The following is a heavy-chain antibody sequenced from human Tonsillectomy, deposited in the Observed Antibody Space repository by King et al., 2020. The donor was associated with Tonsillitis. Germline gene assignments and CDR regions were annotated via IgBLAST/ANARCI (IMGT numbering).Heavy chain of an antibody. Sequence: QLVQSGGGVVQPGRSLRLSCAASGFTFSKYGMHWVRQAPGKGLEWVAVISYDGSSRYYADSVKGRFTISRDNSKNTLSLQMNSLRAEDTAVYYCAKRVCSEGGDCYPHFSGQGTLVTVSS. CDR3: AKRVCSEGGDCYPHF. CDR2: ISYDGSSR. CDR1: GFTFSKYG. J-gene: IGHJ4*02. D-gene: IGHD2-21*01. V-gene: IGHV3-30*18.